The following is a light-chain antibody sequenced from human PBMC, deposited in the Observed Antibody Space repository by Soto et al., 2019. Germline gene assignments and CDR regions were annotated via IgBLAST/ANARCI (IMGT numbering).Light chain of an antibody. CDR2: GAS. CDR1: QSVASH. J-gene: IGKJ1*01. CDR3: QQYGSSPRT. Sequence: EIVMTQSPATLSVSPWERVTLSCRASQSVASHLAWYQQKRGQAPRLLIYGASSRATGIPDRFSGSGSGTDFTLTISRLEPEDFAVYYCQQYGSSPRTFGQGTKVDIK. V-gene: IGKV3-20*01.